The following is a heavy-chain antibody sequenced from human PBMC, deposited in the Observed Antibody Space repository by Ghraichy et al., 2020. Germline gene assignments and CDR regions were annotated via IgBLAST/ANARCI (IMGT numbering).Heavy chain of an antibody. J-gene: IGHJ3*01. CDR2: ITSNADTT. CDR3: ARGGDRGYNYNAFDV. D-gene: IGHD5-24*01. CDR1: GFTFNTYE. Sequence: GGSLRLSCVASGFTFNTYEMNWVRQAPGKGLEWVSYITSNADTTYYTDSVKGRFTISRDNAKRSLSLQMNSLRADDTGVYYCARGGDRGYNYNAFDVWGQGTTVTVSS. V-gene: IGHV3-48*03.